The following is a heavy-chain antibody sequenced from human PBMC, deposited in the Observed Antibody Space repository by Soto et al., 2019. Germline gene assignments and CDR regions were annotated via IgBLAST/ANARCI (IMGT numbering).Heavy chain of an antibody. CDR1: GFTFCSYE. V-gene: IGHV3-48*03. Sequence: GGSLRLSCAASGFTFCSYEMNWVRQAPGKGLEWVSYISSSGSTIYYADSVKGRFTISRDNAKNSLYLQMNSLRAEDTAVYYCARDWGIAVAGTGYYYYGMDVWGQGTTVTASS. D-gene: IGHD6-19*01. J-gene: IGHJ6*02. CDR3: ARDWGIAVAGTGYYYYGMDV. CDR2: ISSSGSTI.